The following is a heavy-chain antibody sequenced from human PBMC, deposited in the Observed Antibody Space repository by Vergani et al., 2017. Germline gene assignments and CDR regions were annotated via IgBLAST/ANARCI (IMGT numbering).Heavy chain of an antibody. D-gene: IGHD3-3*01. CDR1: GFTFSTYG. J-gene: IGHJ4*02. V-gene: IGHV3-30*18. Sequence: VQLLESGGGLAQPGGSLRLSCAASGFTFSTYGMHWVRQAPGKGLEWVAVISYHGSNKYYADSVKGRFTISRDNSKNTLDLQMNSLRTEDTAVYYCTKDYDFWSGYYTGPDYWGQGTLVTVSS. CDR3: TKDYDFWSGYYTGPDY. CDR2: ISYHGSNK.